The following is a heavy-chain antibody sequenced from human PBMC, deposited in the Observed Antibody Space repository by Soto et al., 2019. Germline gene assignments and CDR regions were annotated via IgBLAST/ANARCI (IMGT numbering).Heavy chain of an antibody. CDR2: IYWNDDK. J-gene: IGHJ5*02. CDR3: AKSGSSGWYGWFGP. Sequence: SRPTLVNPTQTLTLTCIFSGFSLRTSGVGVGWIRQPPGKALEWLGFIYWNDDKRYSPSLKSRLTITKDTSKNQVVLTMTNRDPVDTATYYCAKSGSSGWYGWFGPWGQGTLVTVSS. CDR1: GFSLRTSGVG. D-gene: IGHD6-19*01. V-gene: IGHV2-5*01.